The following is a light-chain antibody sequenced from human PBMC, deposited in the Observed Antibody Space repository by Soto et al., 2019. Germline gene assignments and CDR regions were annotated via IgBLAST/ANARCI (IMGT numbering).Light chain of an antibody. CDR1: SSDVGGYNY. CDR3: CSYTSSSTPVV. Sequence: QSALTQPASVSVSPGPSITISCTGTSSDVGGYNYVSWYQHHPGKAPKLMIYDVSNRPSGVSNRFSGSKSGNTASLTISGLQAEDEADYYCCSYTSSSTPVVFGGGTKLTVL. J-gene: IGLJ2*01. CDR2: DVS. V-gene: IGLV2-14*03.